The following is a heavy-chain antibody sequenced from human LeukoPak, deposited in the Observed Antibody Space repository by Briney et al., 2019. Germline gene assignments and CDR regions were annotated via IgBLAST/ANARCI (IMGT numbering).Heavy chain of an antibody. J-gene: IGHJ4*02. CDR1: GGSFSGYY. CDR2: INHSGGT. CDR3: ARESGYYDSSGYTDY. D-gene: IGHD3-22*01. Sequence: SETLSLTCAVYGGSFSGYYWSWIRQPPGKGLEWIGEINHSGGTNYNPSLKSRVTISVDTSKNQFSLKLSSVTAADTAVYYCARESGYYDSSGYTDYWGQGTLVTVSS. V-gene: IGHV4-34*01.